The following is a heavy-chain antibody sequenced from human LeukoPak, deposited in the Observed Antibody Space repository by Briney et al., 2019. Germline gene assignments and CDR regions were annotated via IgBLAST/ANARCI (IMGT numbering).Heavy chain of an antibody. V-gene: IGHV3-30*03. CDR3: ARDPVLGAPDYLDY. CDR1: GFPFNDYV. J-gene: IGHJ4*02. CDR2: TSADERIK. Sequence: GRSLRLSCTVSGFPFNDYVIHWVRQAPGKGLEWVAVTSADERIKIYNDSVRDRFTISRDNSKNTQYLQMNSLRVEDTAVYYCARDPVLGAPDYLDYWGRGTLVSVSS. D-gene: IGHD1-26*01.